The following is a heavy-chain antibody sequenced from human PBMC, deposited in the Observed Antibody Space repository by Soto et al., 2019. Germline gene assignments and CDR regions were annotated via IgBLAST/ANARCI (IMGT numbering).Heavy chain of an antibody. CDR3: ASKSFLRPGVLIHGIDV. CDR1: AGSFSGSY. D-gene: IGHD4-17*01. Sequence: SGSLVLTCAVAAGSFSGSYWAWVGQRPGPGLEWIGEVNHGWTSNYNPSLKSRAIISVDTSKNQFSLKLTSVTAEDTALYFCASKSFLRPGVLIHGIDVWVQGTTVT. V-gene: IGHV4-34*01. J-gene: IGHJ6*02. CDR2: VNHGWTS.